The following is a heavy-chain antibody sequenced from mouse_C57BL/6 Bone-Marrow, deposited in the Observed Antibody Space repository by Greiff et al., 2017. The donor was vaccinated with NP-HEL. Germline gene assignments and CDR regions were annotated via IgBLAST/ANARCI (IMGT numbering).Heavy chain of an antibody. Sequence: EVQLQQSGAELVRPGASVKLSCTASGFNIKDDYMHWVKQRPEQGLEWIGWIDPENGDTEYASKFQGKATITADTSSNTAYLQLSSLTSEDTAVYYCTTSISFITTVVRGWYFDVWGTGTTVTVSS. J-gene: IGHJ1*03. CDR2: IDPENGDT. CDR3: TTSISFITTVVRGWYFDV. CDR1: GFNIKDDY. D-gene: IGHD1-1*01. V-gene: IGHV14-4*01.